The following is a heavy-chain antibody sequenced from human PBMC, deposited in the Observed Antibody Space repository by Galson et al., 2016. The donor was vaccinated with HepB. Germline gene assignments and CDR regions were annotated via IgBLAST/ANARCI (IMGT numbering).Heavy chain of an antibody. CDR3: AKGAAYCFGDCYQPY. D-gene: IGHD2-21*02. J-gene: IGHJ4*01. Sequence: SLRLSCAASGFTFSSYGMTWVRQAPGKGLEFVGSISSSADSTRYEDTVKGGFTISRDNSKNTLSLQMNSLRAEDTAVYYCAKGAAYCFGDCYQPYWGHGTLVTVSP. CDR1: GFTFSSYG. CDR2: ISSSADST. V-gene: IGHV3-23*01.